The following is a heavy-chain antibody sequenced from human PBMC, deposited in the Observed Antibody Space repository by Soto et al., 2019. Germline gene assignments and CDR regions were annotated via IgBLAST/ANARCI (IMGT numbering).Heavy chain of an antibody. Sequence: SETLSLTCTVSGGSISSYYWSWIRQPPGKGLEWIGYIYYSGSTNYNPSLKSRVTISVDTSKNQFSLKLSSVTAADTAVYYCARPTRFYYDSSGQSAWFDPWGQGTLVTVSS. J-gene: IGHJ5*02. CDR3: ARPTRFYYDSSGQSAWFDP. D-gene: IGHD3-22*01. V-gene: IGHV4-59*08. CDR1: GGSISSYY. CDR2: IYYSGST.